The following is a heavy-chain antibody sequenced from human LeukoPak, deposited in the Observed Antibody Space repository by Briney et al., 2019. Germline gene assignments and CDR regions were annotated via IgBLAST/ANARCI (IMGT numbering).Heavy chain of an antibody. CDR2: INPNSGGT. Sequence: ASVKVSCKASGYTFTGYYMHWVRQAPGQGLEWMGWINPNSGGTNYAQKFQGRVTMTRDTSISTAYMELSRLRSDDTAVYYCARDWIDGDYEESFDYWGQGTLVTVSS. CDR3: ARDWIDGDYEESFDY. V-gene: IGHV1-2*02. CDR1: GYTFTGYY. J-gene: IGHJ4*02. D-gene: IGHD4-17*01.